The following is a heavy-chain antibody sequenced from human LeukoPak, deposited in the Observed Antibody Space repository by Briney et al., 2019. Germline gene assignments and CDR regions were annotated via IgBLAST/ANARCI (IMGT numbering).Heavy chain of an antibody. J-gene: IGHJ4*02. CDR3: ARSPYDILTGYYNRYFDY. CDR1: GGTFSSYA. D-gene: IGHD3-9*01. Sequence: SVKVSCKASGGTFSSYAISWVRQAPGQGLEWMGRIIPIFGTANYAQKFQGRVTITTDESTSTAYMELSSLRSEDTAVYYCARSPYDILTGYYNRYFDYWGQGTLVTVSS. CDR2: IIPIFGTA. V-gene: IGHV1-69*05.